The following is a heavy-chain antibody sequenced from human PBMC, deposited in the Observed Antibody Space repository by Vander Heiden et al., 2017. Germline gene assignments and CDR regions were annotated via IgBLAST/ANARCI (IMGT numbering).Heavy chain of an antibody. CDR3: TRLAEGAIVTVAYDY. CDR2: IRSKAENYAT. CDR1: GFSFSDSA. J-gene: IGHJ4*02. Sequence: EVQLVESGGGLVQPGGSLKLSCAAPGFSFSDSAIHWVRQASGKGLEWVGRIRSKAENYATAYGASLKGRFTISRDDSKNTAYLEMNSLKIEDTAVYYCTRLAEGAIVTVAYDYWGQGNLVTVSS. V-gene: IGHV3-73*02. D-gene: IGHD2-2*01.